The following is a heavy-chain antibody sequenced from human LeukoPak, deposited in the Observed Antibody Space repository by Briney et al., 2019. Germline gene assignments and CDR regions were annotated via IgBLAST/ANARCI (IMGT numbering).Heavy chain of an antibody. D-gene: IGHD5-18*01. Sequence: ASVKVSCKASGYTFTDYYMHWVRQAPGQGLEWMGWINPNSGGINYAQKFQGRVTMTRDTSISTAYMELSRLRSDDTAVYYCARDESSVVDTATGIDYWGQGTLVTVSS. CDR3: ARDESSVVDTATGIDY. V-gene: IGHV1-2*02. CDR1: GYTFTDYY. J-gene: IGHJ4*02. CDR2: INPNSGGI.